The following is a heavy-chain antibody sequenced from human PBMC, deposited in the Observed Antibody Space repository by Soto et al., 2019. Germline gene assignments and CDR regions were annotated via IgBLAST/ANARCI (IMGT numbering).Heavy chain of an antibody. CDR1: GFTFSSYA. CDR2: ISGSGGST. J-gene: IGHJ5*02. V-gene: IGHV3-23*01. D-gene: IGHD2-15*01. CDR3: AKDRTRFSGPRRGWFDP. Sequence: GGSLRLSCAASGFTFSSYAMSWVRQAPGKGLEWVSAISGSGGSTYYADSVKGRFAISRDNSKNTLYLQMNSLRAEDTAVYYCAKDRTRFSGPRRGWFDPWGQGTLVTVSS.